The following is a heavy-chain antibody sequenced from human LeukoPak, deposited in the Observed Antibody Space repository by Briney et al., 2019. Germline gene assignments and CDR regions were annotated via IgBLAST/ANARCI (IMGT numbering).Heavy chain of an antibody. CDR1: GGSITSDTSY. V-gene: IGHV4-30-2*01. CDR2: ILHSGST. D-gene: IGHD3-3*01. CDR3: ARTRDFWSGFFDY. J-gene: IGHJ4*02. Sequence: SQTLSLTCDVSGGSITSDTSYWSWIRQPPGKGLEWIGYILHSGSTYNNPSLKSRVTISVDTSKSQFSLKLSSVTAADAAVYYCARTRDFWSGFFDYWGQGTLVTVSS.